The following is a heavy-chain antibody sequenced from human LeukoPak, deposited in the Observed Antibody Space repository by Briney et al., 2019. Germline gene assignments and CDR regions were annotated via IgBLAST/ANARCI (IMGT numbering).Heavy chain of an antibody. J-gene: IGHJ4*02. CDR1: GGNFSSYA. CDR3: ARAPNYYGSEPFDY. CDR2: IIPIFGTA. V-gene: IGHV1-69*13. D-gene: IGHD3-10*01. Sequence: SVKVSCKASGGNFSSYAISWVRQDPGHGLEWMGGIIPIFGTANHAQKFQGRVTITADESTSTAYMELSSLRSEDTAVYYCARAPNYYGSEPFDYWGQGTLVTVSS.